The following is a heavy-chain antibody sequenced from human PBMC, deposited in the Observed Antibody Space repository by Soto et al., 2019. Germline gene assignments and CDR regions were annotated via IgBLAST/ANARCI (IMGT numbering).Heavy chain of an antibody. CDR3: ARARYCSGGSCHNWYFDL. CDR1: GYTFTSYG. V-gene: IGHV1-18*01. J-gene: IGHJ2*01. CDR2: ISAYNGNT. D-gene: IGHD2-15*01. Sequence: QVQLVQSGAEVKKPGASVKVSCKASGYTFTSYGISWVRQAPGQGLEWMGWISAYNGNTNYAQKLQGRVTMTTDTSTSTAYMELRSLRSDDTAVYSCARARYCSGGSCHNWYFDLWGRGTLVTVSS.